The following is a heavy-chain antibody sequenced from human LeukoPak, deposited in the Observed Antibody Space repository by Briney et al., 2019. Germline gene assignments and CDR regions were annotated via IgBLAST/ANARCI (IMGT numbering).Heavy chain of an antibody. V-gene: IGHV4-34*01. CDR3: ARAHLPGIAAAGHLDY. J-gene: IGHJ4*02. D-gene: IGHD6-13*01. Sequence: PSETLSLTCAVYGGSFSGYYWSWIRQPPGKGLEWIGEINHSGSTDYNPSLKSRVTISVDTSKNQFSLKLSSVTAADTAVYYCARAHLPGIAAAGHLDYWGQGTLVTVSS. CDR2: INHSGST. CDR1: GGSFSGYY.